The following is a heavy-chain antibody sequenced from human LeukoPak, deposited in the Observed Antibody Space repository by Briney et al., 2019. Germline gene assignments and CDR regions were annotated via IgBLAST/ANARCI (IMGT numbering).Heavy chain of an antibody. D-gene: IGHD3-22*01. V-gene: IGHV3-23*01. J-gene: IGHJ4*02. CDR1: GLTFSSYA. CDR2: ISGSGGST. CDR3: AKDPSYDSSGYFSY. Sequence: GGSLRLSCAASGLTFSSYAMSWVRQAPGKGLEWVSAISGSGGSTYYADSVKGRFTISRDNSKNTLYLQMNSLRAEDTAVYYCAKDPSYDSSGYFSYWGQGTLVTVSS.